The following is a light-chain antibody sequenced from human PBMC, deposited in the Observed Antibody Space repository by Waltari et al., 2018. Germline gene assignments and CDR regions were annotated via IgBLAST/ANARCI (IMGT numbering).Light chain of an antibody. J-gene: IGKJ1*01. V-gene: IGKV1-39*01. CDR1: QNIRSH. CDR3: QQSYSSPRT. CDR2: AAS. Sequence: DIQMTQSPSSLSASVGDRVTITCRASQNIRSHLNWYQLKPGKAPKLLIYAASSLQSGVPSRFGGSGSGTDFTLTISSLQPEDFATYYCQQSYSSPRTFGQGTRVEIK.